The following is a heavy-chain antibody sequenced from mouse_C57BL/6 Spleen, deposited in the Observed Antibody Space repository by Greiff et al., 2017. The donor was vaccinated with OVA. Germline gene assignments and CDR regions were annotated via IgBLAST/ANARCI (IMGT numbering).Heavy chain of an antibody. CDR1: GFTFSSYA. V-gene: IGHV5-4*01. CDR2: ISDGGSYT. Sequence: EVLLVESGGGLVKPGGSLKLSCAASGFTFSSYAMSWVRQTPEKRLEWVATISDGGSYTDYPDNVKGRFTISRDNAKNNLYLQMSHLKSEDTAMYYCARDRRSSGYFDYWGQGTTLTVSS. D-gene: IGHD3-2*02. J-gene: IGHJ2*01. CDR3: ARDRRSSGYFDY.